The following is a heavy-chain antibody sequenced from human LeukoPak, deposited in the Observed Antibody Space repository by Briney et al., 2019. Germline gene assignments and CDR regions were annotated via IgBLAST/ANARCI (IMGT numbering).Heavy chain of an antibody. CDR3: ARDPRYYYDSSGYFNGY. Sequence: GASVKVSCKASGDTFIPYTFSWVRQAPGQGLEWMGRIIPILGIANYAQKFQGRVTITADKSTSTAYMELSSLRSEDTAVYYCARDPRYYYDSSGYFNGYWGQGTLVTVSS. J-gene: IGHJ4*02. V-gene: IGHV1-69*04. D-gene: IGHD3-22*01. CDR1: GDTFIPYT. CDR2: IIPILGIA.